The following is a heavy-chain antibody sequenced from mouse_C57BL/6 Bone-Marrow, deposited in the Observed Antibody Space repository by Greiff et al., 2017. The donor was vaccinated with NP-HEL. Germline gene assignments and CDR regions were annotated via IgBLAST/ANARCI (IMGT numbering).Heavy chain of an antibody. D-gene: IGHD1-1*01. Sequence: EVQVVESGGDLVKPGGSLKLSCAASGFTFSSYGMSWVRQTPDKRLEWVATISSGGSYTYYPDSVKGRFTISRDNAKNTLYLQMSSLKSEDTAMYYCAREGSSSRRFAYWGQGTLVTVSA. CDR3: AREGSSSRRFAY. J-gene: IGHJ3*01. CDR1: GFTFSSYG. V-gene: IGHV5-6*01. CDR2: ISSGGSYT.